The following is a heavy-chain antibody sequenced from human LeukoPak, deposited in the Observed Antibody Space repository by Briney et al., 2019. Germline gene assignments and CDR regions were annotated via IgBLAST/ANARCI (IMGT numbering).Heavy chain of an antibody. CDR2: VYYSGST. Sequence: SETLSLPCSVSDDSVGSGGYYWNWIRQPPGKGLEWIGCVYYSGSTNYNPSLKGRVAMSVDTSRNQFSLRLSSVTAADTAVYYCARLEEGSSGPYDYWGQGTLVTVSS. J-gene: IGHJ4*02. CDR3: ARLEEGSSGPYDY. CDR1: DDSVGSGGYY. D-gene: IGHD5-18*01. V-gene: IGHV4-61*08.